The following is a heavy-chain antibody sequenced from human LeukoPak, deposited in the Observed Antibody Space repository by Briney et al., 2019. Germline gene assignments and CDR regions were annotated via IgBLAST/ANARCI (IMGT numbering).Heavy chain of an antibody. CDR2: ISAYNGNT. CDR3: ARCYYYGYDDVGNWFDP. J-gene: IGHJ5*02. Sequence: ASVKVSCKASGYTFTSYGISWVRQAPGQGLEWMGWISAYNGNTNYAQKLQGRVTMTTDTSTSTAYMELRSLRSDDTAVYYSARCYYYGYDDVGNWFDPWGQGTLVTVSS. CDR1: GYTFTSYG. V-gene: IGHV1-18*01. D-gene: IGHD3-10*01.